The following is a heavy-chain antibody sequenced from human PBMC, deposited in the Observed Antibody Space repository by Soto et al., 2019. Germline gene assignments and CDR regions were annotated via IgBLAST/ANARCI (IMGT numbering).Heavy chain of an antibody. V-gene: IGHV3-33*01. CDR2: IWYDGINK. D-gene: IGHD3-22*01. CDR1: GFTFSSYG. Sequence: GGSLRLSCAASGFTFSSYGMHWVRQAPGKGLEWVAVIWYDGINKYYADSVKGRFTISRDNSKNTLYLQMNSLRAEDTAVYYCARDNYYYDIIGHCLDYCGHWTLVTDSS. J-gene: IGHJ4*03. CDR3: ARDNYYYDIIGHCLDY.